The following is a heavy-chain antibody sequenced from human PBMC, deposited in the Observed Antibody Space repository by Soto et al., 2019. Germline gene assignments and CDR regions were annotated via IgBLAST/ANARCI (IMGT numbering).Heavy chain of an antibody. V-gene: IGHV3-21*06. D-gene: IGHD3-10*01. Sequence: EVQLVESGGGLVKPGGSLRLSCAASGFTFSSYSMNWVRQAPGKGLEWVSSISSSSSYIYYADSVKGRSTISGANAKNSLYLQMNSLRAEDPAVYYCSRGVYYYVSGSYSKFPYWGQGALVTVSS. CDR3: SRGVYYYVSGSYSKFPY. CDR1: GFTFSSYS. CDR2: ISSSSSYI. J-gene: IGHJ4*02.